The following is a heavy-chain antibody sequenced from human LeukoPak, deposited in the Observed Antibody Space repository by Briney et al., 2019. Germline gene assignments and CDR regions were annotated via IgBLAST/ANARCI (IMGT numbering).Heavy chain of an antibody. CDR3: AKGSSGYHTLDY. J-gene: IGHJ4*02. D-gene: IGHD3-22*01. CDR1: GFTFSSYA. Sequence: GGSLRLSCAASGFTFSSYAMSWVRQAPGKGLEWVSAISDSGGSTYYADSVKGRFTISRDNSKNTLYLQMNSLRAEDTAVYYCAKGSSGYHTLDYWGQGTLVTVSS. CDR2: ISDSGGST. V-gene: IGHV3-23*01.